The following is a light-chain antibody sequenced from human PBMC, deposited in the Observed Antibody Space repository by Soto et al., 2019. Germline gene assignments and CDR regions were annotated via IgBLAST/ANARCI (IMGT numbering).Light chain of an antibody. CDR3: QQYGSSRT. CDR2: GAS. V-gene: IGKV3-20*01. J-gene: IGKJ2*02. CDR1: QRVSSSY. Sequence: EIVLTQSPGTLSLSPGERATLSCRASQRVSSSYLAGYQQKPGQAPRLLIYGASSRDTGIPDMFSGSGSGTDFTLTISRLEPEVFAVYYCQQYGSSRTFGQVTKLEI.